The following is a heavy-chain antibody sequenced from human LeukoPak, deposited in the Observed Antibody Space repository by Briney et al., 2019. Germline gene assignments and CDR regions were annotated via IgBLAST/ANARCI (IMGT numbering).Heavy chain of an antibody. V-gene: IGHV3-11*04. Sequence: GXXLRLSCAASGFTFSDYYMSWIRQAPGKGLEWVSYISSSGSTIYYADSVKGRFTISRDNAKNSLYLQMNSLRAEDTAVYYCARVYDFWSGYYQLDYWGQGTLVTVSS. CDR1: GFTFSDYY. D-gene: IGHD3-3*01. CDR2: ISSSGSTI. CDR3: ARVYDFWSGYYQLDY. J-gene: IGHJ4*02.